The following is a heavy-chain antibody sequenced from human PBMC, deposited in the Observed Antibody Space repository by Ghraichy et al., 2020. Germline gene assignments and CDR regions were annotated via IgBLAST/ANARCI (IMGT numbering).Heavy chain of an antibody. J-gene: IGHJ4*02. CDR1: GFTFSSYS. Sequence: GGSLRLSCAASGFTFSSYSMNWVRQAPGKGLEWVSSISSSSSYIYYADSVKGRFTISRDNAKNSLYLQMNSLRAEDTAVYYCARDPRIVGATGSDYWGQGTLVTVSS. V-gene: IGHV3-21*01. CDR2: ISSSSSYI. D-gene: IGHD1-26*01. CDR3: ARDPRIVGATGSDY.